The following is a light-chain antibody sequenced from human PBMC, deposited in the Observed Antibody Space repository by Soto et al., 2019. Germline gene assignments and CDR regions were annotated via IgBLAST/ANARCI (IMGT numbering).Light chain of an antibody. J-gene: IGKJ2*02. Sequence: DIQMTQSPSSLSASVGDRVTITCRASQSISTYLNWYQQKVGKAPKLLIYAASSLQRGVPSRFSGSGSWTDFTRTFSSLQPEDFATYYCQQSYSTPRTFGQGSKLEIK. CDR1: QSISTY. V-gene: IGKV1-39*01. CDR3: QQSYSTPRT. CDR2: AAS.